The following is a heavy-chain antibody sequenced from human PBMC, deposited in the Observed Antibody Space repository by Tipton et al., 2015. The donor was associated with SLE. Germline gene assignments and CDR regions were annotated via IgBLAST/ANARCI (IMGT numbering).Heavy chain of an antibody. CDR1: GYTFTSYG. V-gene: IGHV1-18*01. CDR3: ARDEEIWEWGAPGGMDV. CDR2: ISAYNGNT. D-gene: IGHD3-3*01. J-gene: IGHJ6*02. Sequence: QLVQSGAEVKKPGASVKVSCKASGYTFTSYGISWVRQAPGQGLEWMGWISAYNGNTNYAQKLQGRVTMTTDTSTSTAYMELRSLGSADTAGYYCARDEEIWEWGAPGGMDVWGQGTTGTVSS.